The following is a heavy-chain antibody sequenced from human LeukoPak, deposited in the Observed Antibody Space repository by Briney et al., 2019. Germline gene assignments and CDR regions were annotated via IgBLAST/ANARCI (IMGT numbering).Heavy chain of an antibody. CDR2: IYSGGST. CDR3: ARGEVFYYYAMDV. Sequence: GGSLRLSCAASGFTVSSNYMSWVRQAPGKGREWVSVIYSGGSTYYADSVKGRFTFSRDNSKNTLYLQMNSLRAEDTAVYYCARGEVFYYYAMDVWGQGTTVTVSS. V-gene: IGHV3-53*01. CDR1: GFTVSSNY. J-gene: IGHJ6*02. D-gene: IGHD1-26*01.